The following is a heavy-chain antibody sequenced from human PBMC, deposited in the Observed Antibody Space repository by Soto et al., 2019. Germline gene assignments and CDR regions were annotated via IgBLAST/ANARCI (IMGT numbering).Heavy chain of an antibody. D-gene: IGHD3-3*01. V-gene: IGHV1-2*02. CDR3: AREIRSGYYKYWYLDL. CDR2: INTDSGGT. J-gene: IGHJ2*01. Sequence: GASVKASCKASGYSFTVYHMHWVRQAPGQGLEWMGWINTDSGGTKYAQKFEGRVTMSRDTSINTAYMELSNLISDDMAVYYCAREIRSGYYKYWYLDLWGRATLFTVSS. CDR1: GYSFTVYH.